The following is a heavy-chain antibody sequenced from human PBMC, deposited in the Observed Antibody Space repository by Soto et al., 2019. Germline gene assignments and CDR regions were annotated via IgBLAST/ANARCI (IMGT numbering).Heavy chain of an antibody. D-gene: IGHD5-18*01. CDR2: ISGSGVTT. CDR3: AKEMYTYELWGAFDI. J-gene: IGHJ3*02. Sequence: PGGSLRLSCAASGFTFSSYAMSWVRQAPGKGLEWVSGISGSGVTTYYAGSVKGRFTISRDNSKNTLYLQMNSLRDEDTAVYYCAKEMYTYELWGAFDIWGQGTMVTVSS. CDR1: GFTFSSYA. V-gene: IGHV3-23*01.